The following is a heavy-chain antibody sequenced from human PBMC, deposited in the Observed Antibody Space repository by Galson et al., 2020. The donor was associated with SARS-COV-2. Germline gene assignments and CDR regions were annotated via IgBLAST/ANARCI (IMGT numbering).Heavy chain of an antibody. CDR2: ISYNGDER. D-gene: IGHD2-15*01. J-gene: IGHJ4*02. Sequence: QLGESLKISCTASGFDFSSYAIHWVRQAPGKGLEWVAAISYNGDERQYADSVKGRFAISRDNSKNTLYLQMNNLRAEDTAIYYCATLLFCSGLMCHKVFDDGPAGNDYWGQGTLLTVSS. CDR1: GFDFSSYA. CDR3: ATLLFCSGLMCHKVFDDGPAGNDY. V-gene: IGHV3-30*09.